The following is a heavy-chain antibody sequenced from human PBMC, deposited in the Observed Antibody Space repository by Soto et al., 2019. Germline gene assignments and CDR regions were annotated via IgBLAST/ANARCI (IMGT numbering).Heavy chain of an antibody. CDR3: AKLVKSGLVLDHFDL. CDR1: GLTFWHYG. J-gene: IGHJ4*02. V-gene: IGHV3-23*01. D-gene: IGHD3-9*01. Sequence: PGGSLETPWCSAGLTFWHYGMDWVPQAPGMGLDWVSGISSSIRTTYYADSVRGRFTISRDKSKNTLYLQMDTLRADDTAVYYCAKLVKSGLVLDHFDLWGQGSLVTVSS. CDR2: ISSSIRTT.